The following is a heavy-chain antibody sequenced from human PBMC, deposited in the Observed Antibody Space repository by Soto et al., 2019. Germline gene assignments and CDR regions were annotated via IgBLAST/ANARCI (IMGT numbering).Heavy chain of an antibody. D-gene: IGHD6-19*01. Sequence: EVQLVESGGGLVQPGGSLRLSCSASGFTFSSYAMHWVRQAPGKGLEYVSASSSNGGSTYYADSVKGRFTISRDNSKNTLYLQMSSLRAEDTAVYYCVKDLRVAVAGMDWGQGTLVTVSS. CDR3: VKDLRVAVAGMD. CDR1: GFTFSSYA. CDR2: SSSNGGST. J-gene: IGHJ4*02. V-gene: IGHV3-64D*06.